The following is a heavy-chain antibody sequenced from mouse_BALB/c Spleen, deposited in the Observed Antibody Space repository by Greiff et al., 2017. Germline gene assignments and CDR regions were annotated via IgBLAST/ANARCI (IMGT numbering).Heavy chain of an antibody. D-gene: IGHD2-3*01. CDR2: IWRGGST. Sequence: QVQLQQSGPSLVQPSQSLSITCTVSGFSLTSYGVHWVRQSPGKGLEWLGVIWRGGSTDYNAAFMSRLSITKDNSKSQVFFKMNSLQADDTAIYYCAKNRPIYDGYYDYAMDYWGQGTSVTVSS. V-gene: IGHV2-5-1*01. J-gene: IGHJ4*01. CDR1: GFSLTSYG. CDR3: AKNRPIYDGYYDYAMDY.